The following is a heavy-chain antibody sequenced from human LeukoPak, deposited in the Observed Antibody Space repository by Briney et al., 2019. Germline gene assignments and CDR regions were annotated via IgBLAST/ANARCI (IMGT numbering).Heavy chain of an antibody. CDR3: ARDRHCANGVCHSPPGMDV. V-gene: IGHV3-33*01. CDR2: IWFDGKNE. Sequence: PGRSLRLSCAASRFTFGSYGMHWVRQAPGKGLEWVADIWFDGKNEHFADSVKGRFTISRDNSKNTMYLQINSLRAEDTAVYYCARDRHCANGVCHSPPGMDVWGQGTTVTVSS. D-gene: IGHD2-8*01. CDR1: RFTFGSYG. J-gene: IGHJ6*02.